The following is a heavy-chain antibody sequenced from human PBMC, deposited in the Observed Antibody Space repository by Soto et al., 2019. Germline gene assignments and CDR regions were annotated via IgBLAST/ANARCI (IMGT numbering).Heavy chain of an antibody. CDR2: ISAYNGNT. CDR3: ARDVFETTVTTNLNWFDP. CDR1: GYTFTSYG. J-gene: IGHJ5*02. V-gene: IGHV1-18*01. Sequence: ASVKVSCKASGYTFTSYGISWVRQAPGQGLEWMGWISAYNGNTNYAQKLQGRVTMTTDTSTSTAYMELRSLRSDDTAVYYCARDVFETTVTTNLNWFDPWGQGTLVTVSS. D-gene: IGHD4-17*01.